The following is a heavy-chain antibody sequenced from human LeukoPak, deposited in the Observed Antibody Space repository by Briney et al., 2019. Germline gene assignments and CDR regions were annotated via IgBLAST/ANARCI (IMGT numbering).Heavy chain of an antibody. D-gene: IGHD3-9*01. CDR1: GGSFSGYY. Sequence: PSETLSLTCAVYGGSFSGYYWSWIRQPPGKGLEWIGEINHSGSTNYNPSLKSRVTISVDTSKNQFSLKLSSVTAADTAVYYCARQDILTGYLPLDYWGQGTLVTVSS. J-gene: IGHJ4*02. CDR3: ARQDILTGYLPLDY. CDR2: INHSGST. V-gene: IGHV4-34*01.